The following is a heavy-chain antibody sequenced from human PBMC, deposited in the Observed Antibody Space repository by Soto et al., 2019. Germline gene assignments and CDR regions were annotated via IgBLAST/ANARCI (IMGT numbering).Heavy chain of an antibody. D-gene: IGHD3-16*01. Sequence: EVQLMQSGAEVRKAGESLRISCQGSGYIFYGHWIGWLRQMPGKGLEWMAMIYPDDSTIIYSPSFQVQVILSVDKSISTAYLQWSSLKASDSAMYYCARFGGPALSHNYFDAWGQGTLVTVSS. J-gene: IGHJ5*02. CDR2: IYPDDSTI. CDR1: GYIFYGHW. CDR3: ARFGGPALSHNYFDA. V-gene: IGHV5-51*03.